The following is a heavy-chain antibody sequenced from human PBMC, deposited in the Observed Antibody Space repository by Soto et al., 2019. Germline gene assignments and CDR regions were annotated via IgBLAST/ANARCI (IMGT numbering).Heavy chain of an antibody. V-gene: IGHV3-30*18. D-gene: IGHD3-10*01. Sequence: QVQLVESGGGVVQPGRSLRLSCAASGFTFSSYGMHWVRQAPGKGLEWVAVISYDGSNKYYADSVKGRFTISRDNSKNTLYLQMNSLRAEDTAVYYCAKGQIWFGELFLDYWGQGTLVTVSS. CDR3: AKGQIWFGELFLDY. CDR2: ISYDGSNK. J-gene: IGHJ4*02. CDR1: GFTFSSYG.